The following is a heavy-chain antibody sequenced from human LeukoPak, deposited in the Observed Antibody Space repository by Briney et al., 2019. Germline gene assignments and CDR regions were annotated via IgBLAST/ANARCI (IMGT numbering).Heavy chain of an antibody. D-gene: IGHD3-22*01. CDR2: IYYSGTT. CDR1: GGSVSSGSYY. V-gene: IGHV4-61*01. J-gene: IGHJ2*01. CDR3: ARPDSSGWYFDP. Sequence: SETLSLTCTVSGGSVSSGSYYWSWIRQPPGKGLEWIGYIYYSGTTNYNPSLKSRVTISVDTSKNQFSLKLSSLTAADTAVYYCARPDSSGWYFDPWGRGTLVTVSS.